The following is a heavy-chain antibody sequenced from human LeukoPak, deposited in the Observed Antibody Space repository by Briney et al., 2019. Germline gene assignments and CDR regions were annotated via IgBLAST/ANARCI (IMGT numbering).Heavy chain of an antibody. Sequence: GASVKVSCKASGYTFTSYAMNWVRQAPGQGLEWMGWINTNTGNPTYAQGFTGRFVFSLDTSVSTAYLQISSLKAEDTAVYYCARRDTAMGYYYYYYMDVWGKGTTVTVSS. J-gene: IGHJ6*03. CDR1: GYTFTSYA. D-gene: IGHD5-18*01. CDR2: INTNTGNP. V-gene: IGHV7-4-1*02. CDR3: ARRDTAMGYYYYYYMDV.